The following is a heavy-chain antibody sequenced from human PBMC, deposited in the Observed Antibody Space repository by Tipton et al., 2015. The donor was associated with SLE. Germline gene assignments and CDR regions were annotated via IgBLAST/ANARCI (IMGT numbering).Heavy chain of an antibody. J-gene: IGHJ4*02. CDR2: IYYSGSS. V-gene: IGHV4-39*07. Sequence: TLSLTCTVSGGSISSSNYYWGWIRQPPGKGLEWIGSIYYSGSSYYNPSLRSRVTISLDRSKNQFSLRLSSVTAADTAVYYCARGPLPYGSGSYFDDWGQGTLVTVSS. CDR1: GGSISSSNYY. D-gene: IGHD3-10*01. CDR3: ARGPLPYGSGSYFDD.